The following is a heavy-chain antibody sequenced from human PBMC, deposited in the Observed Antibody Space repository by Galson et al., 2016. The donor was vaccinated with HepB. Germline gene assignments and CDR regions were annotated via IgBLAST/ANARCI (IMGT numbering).Heavy chain of an antibody. CDR3: AKGRLSSKEYLQH. Sequence: SLRLSCAASGFIFSNYDMNWVRQAPGKGLEWVSSICGSGNNTYDADAVKGRITISRDTSKITLYLQMNSLRAEDTAIYYCAKGRLSSKEYLQHWGQGTRVTVSS. V-gene: IGHV3-23*01. CDR2: ICGSGNNT. J-gene: IGHJ1*01. D-gene: IGHD6-13*01. CDR1: GFIFSNYD.